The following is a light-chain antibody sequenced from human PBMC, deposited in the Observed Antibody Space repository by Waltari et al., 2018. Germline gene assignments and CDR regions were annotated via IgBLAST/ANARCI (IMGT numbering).Light chain of an antibody. CDR2: GAS. Sequence: DIQLTQSPSSLSASEGDRVTITCRASQNIRSYLNWYQQSPGKSPNLLIYGASSLQSGIQSRFSGSGYGTDFTLTISSLQPEDFTTYYCQQGYTAPLTFGGGTKLEIK. CDR3: QQGYTAPLT. CDR1: QNIRSY. V-gene: IGKV1-39*01. J-gene: IGKJ4*01.